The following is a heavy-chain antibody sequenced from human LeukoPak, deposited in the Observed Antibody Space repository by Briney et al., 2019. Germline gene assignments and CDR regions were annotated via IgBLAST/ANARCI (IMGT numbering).Heavy chain of an antibody. CDR2: ISGSGGST. Sequence: GGSLRLSCAASGFTFSSYSMNWVRQAPGKGLEWVSAISGSGGSTYYADSVKGRFTISRDNSKNTLYLQMNSLRAEDTAVYYCAKATRDYGDYEGPFDYWGQGTLVTVSS. CDR3: AKATRDYGDYEGPFDY. V-gene: IGHV3-23*01. D-gene: IGHD4-17*01. J-gene: IGHJ4*02. CDR1: GFTFSSYS.